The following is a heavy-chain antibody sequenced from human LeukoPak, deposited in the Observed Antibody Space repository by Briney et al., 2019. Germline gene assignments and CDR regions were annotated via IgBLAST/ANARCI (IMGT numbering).Heavy chain of an antibody. J-gene: IGHJ4*02. CDR3: ARAKIYYYDSSGPVDY. CDR1: GYTFTGYY. Sequence: ASVKVSCKASGYTFTGYYMHWVRQAPGQGLEWMGWINPNSGGTNYAQKFQGRVTMTRDTSISTAYMELSRLRSDDTTVYYCARAKIYYYDSSGPVDYWGQGTLVTVSS. D-gene: IGHD3-22*01. CDR2: INPNSGGT. V-gene: IGHV1-2*02.